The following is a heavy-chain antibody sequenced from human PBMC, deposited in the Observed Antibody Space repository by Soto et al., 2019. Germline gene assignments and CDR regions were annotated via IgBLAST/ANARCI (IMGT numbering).Heavy chain of an antibody. CDR3: AGRKGAFDT. V-gene: IGHV4-39*01. Sequence: QLQLQESGPGLAKPSETLSLTCTVSGGSISSSSYYWGWIRKPPGKGLEWIGSIYYSGSTYYNPALKSRVTISVDTSKNQFSVKLRSVTAADTAVYYCAGRKGAFDTWGQGTMVTVFS. J-gene: IGHJ3*02. CDR1: GGSISSSSYY. CDR2: IYYSGST.